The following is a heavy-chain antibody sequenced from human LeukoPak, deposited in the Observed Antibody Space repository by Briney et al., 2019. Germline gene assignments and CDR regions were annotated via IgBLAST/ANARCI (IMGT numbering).Heavy chain of an antibody. J-gene: IGHJ6*03. Sequence: ASVKLSCKASGYTFTSYYMHWVRQAPGQGLEWMGIINASGGSTSYAHKFQGRVTMTRDMSTSTVSMELSSLRSEDTAVYYCAREGLGDSGYCSSTRCCHAYCMDVWGKGTTVTVSS. V-gene: IGHV1-46*01. CDR2: INASGGST. D-gene: IGHD2-2*01. CDR1: GYTFTSYY. CDR3: AREGLGDSGYCSSTRCCHAYCMDV.